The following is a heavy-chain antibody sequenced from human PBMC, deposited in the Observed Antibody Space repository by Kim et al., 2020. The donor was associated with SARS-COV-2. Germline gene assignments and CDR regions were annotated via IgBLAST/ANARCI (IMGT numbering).Heavy chain of an antibody. D-gene: IGHD1-26*01. Sequence: SVKVSCKASGGTFSSYAISWVRQAPGQGLEWMGGIISIFGTANYAQKFQGRVTITADESTSTAYMELSSLRSEDTAVYYCARVVGSRGMWYFDYWGQGTLVTVSS. V-gene: IGHV1-69*13. J-gene: IGHJ4*02. CDR2: IISIFGTA. CDR1: GGTFSSYA. CDR3: ARVVGSRGMWYFDY.